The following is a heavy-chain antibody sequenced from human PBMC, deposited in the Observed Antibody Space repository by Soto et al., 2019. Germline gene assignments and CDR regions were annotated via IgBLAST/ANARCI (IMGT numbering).Heavy chain of an antibody. CDR1: GGTFSSYT. CDR2: IIPILGIA. CDR3: ARSPRGIAARPTFFDY. Sequence: GASVKVSCKASGGTFSSYTISWVRQAPGQGLEWMGRIIPILGIANYAQKFQGRVTITADKSTSTAYMELSSLRSEDTAVYYCARSPRGIAARPTFFDYWGQGTLVTVSS. V-gene: IGHV1-69*02. J-gene: IGHJ4*02. D-gene: IGHD6-6*01.